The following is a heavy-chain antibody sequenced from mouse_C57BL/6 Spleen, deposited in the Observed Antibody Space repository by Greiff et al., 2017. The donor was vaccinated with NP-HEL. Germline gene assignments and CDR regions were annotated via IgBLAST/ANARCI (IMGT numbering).Heavy chain of an antibody. D-gene: IGHD1-1*01. Sequence: QVQLKQPGAELEMPGASVKLSCKASGYTFTSYWMHWVKQRPGQGLEWIGEIDPSDSYTNYNQKFKGKSTLTVDKSSSTAYMQLSSLTSEDSAVYYCARRYYGSSALDYWGQGTTLTVSS. V-gene: IGHV1-69*01. CDR1: GYTFTSYW. CDR2: IDPSDSYT. CDR3: ARRYYGSSALDY. J-gene: IGHJ2*01.